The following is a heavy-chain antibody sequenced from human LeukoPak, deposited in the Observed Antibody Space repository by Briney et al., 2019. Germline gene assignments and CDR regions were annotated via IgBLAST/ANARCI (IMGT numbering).Heavy chain of an antibody. J-gene: IGHJ6*02. CDR1: GFTFYDYA. CDR2: ISWNSGSI. V-gene: IGHV3-9*01. Sequence: GGSLSLSCAASGFTFYDYAMHWVRQAPGKGLEWVSGISWNSGSIGYADSVKGRFTISRDNAKNSLYLQMNSLRAEDTALYYCAKPARSYYYYGMDVWGQGTTVTVSS. CDR3: AKPARSYYYYGMDV.